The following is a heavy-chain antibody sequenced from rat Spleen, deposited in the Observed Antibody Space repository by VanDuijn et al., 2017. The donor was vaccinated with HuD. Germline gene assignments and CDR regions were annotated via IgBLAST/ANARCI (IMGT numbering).Heavy chain of an antibody. D-gene: IGHD3-7*01. J-gene: IGHJ3*01. Sequence: EVQLQESGPGLVKPSQSLSLTCSVTGYSITSSYRWNWIRQAPTKGLEWIASISSGGDNTYYRDSVKGRFTISRDNAKNTQYLQMDSLRSEDTATYYCAKVEVAWFAYWGQGTLVTVSS. V-gene: IGHV5S13*01. CDR3: AKVEVAWFAY. CDR2: ISSGGDNT. CDR1: GYSITSSYR.